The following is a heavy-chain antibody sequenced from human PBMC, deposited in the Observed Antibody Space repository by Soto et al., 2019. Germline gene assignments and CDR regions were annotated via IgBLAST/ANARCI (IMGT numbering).Heavy chain of an antibody. J-gene: IGHJ4*02. D-gene: IGHD2-2*01. CDR1: GYTFTSYG. V-gene: IGHV1-18*01. CDR2: ISAYNGNT. CDR3: ARASGRLGYCSSTSCYYFDY. Sequence: GASVKVSCKASGYTFTSYGISWVRQAPGQGLEWMGWISAYNGNTNYAQKLQGRVTMTTDTSTSTAYMELRSLRSDDTAVYYCARASGRLGYCSSTSCYYFDYWGQGTLVTVSS.